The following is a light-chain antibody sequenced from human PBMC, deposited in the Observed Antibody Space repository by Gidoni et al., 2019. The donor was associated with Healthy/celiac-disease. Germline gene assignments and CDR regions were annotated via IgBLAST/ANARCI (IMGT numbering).Light chain of an antibody. CDR1: KLGDKY. CDR2: QDS. J-gene: IGLJ2*01. V-gene: IGLV3-1*01. CDR3: QAWDSSTVV. Sequence: SYELTQPPVVLASPGQTASITCSGDKLGDKYACWYQQKPGQSPVLVIYQDSKRPSGIPERFSGSNSGNTATLTISGTQAMDEADYYCQAWDSSTVVFGGGTKLTVL.